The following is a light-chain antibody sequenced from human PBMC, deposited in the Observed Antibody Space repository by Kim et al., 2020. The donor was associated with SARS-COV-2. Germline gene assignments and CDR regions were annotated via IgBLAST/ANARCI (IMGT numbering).Light chain of an antibody. V-gene: IGLV3-19*01. CDR1: SLRSYY. J-gene: IGLJ2*01. CDR3: NSRDNNDNVV. Sequence: VALGQTVRITCQGDSLRSYYATWYQKKPGQAPILVIYGKNNRPSGIPDRFSGSSSGNTASLTITGTQAGDEADYYCNSRDNNDNVVFGGGTQLTVL. CDR2: GKN.